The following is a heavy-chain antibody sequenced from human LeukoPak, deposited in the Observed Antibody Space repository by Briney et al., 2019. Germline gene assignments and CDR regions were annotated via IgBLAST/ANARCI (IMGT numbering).Heavy chain of an antibody. V-gene: IGHV4-59*01. CDR1: GGSISSYS. Sequence: SETLSLTCSVSGGSISSYSWSHYWSWIRQPPGKGLEWIGYIYYSGSTNYNPSLKSRVTISVDTSKNQFSLKLSSVTAADTAVYYCARATDLEMATTYFDYWGQGTLVTVSS. CDR2: IYYSGST. J-gene: IGHJ4*02. D-gene: IGHD5-24*01. CDR3: ARATDLEMATTYFDY.